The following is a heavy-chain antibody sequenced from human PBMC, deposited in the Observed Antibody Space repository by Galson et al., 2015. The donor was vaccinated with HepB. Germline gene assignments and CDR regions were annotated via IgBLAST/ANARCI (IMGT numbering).Heavy chain of an antibody. J-gene: IGHJ6*03. V-gene: IGHV3-30*18. CDR2: ISYDGSNK. Sequence: SLRLSCAASGFTFSSYGMHWVRQAPGKGLEWVAVISYDGSNKYYADSVKGRFTISRDNSKNTLYLQMNSLRAEDTAVYYCAKGGYSYGPSRRDPSYYYYYMDVWGKGTTVTVSS. D-gene: IGHD5-18*01. CDR1: GFTFSSYG. CDR3: AKGGYSYGPSRRDPSYYYYYMDV.